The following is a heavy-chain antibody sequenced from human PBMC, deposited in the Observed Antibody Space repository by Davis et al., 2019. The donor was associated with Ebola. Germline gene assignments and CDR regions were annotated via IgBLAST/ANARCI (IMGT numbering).Heavy chain of an antibody. J-gene: IGHJ6*02. CDR2: IWYDGSNK. CDR1: GFTFSSYG. V-gene: IGHV3-33*01. D-gene: IGHD6-13*01. Sequence: PSETLSLTCAASGFTFSSYGMHWVRQAPGKGLEWVAVIWYDGSNKYYADSVKGRFTISRDNSKNTLYLQMNSLRAEDTAVYYCARDGQYSSSSPDVWGQGTTVTVSS. CDR3: ARDGQYSSSSPDV.